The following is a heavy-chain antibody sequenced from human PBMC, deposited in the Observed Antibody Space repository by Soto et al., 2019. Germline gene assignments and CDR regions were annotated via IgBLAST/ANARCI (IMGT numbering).Heavy chain of an antibody. CDR1: GYTFTGYA. Sequence: ATVKVSCKAPGYTFTGYAMHWVRQAPGQRLEWMGWINAGNGNTKYSQKFQGRVTITRDTSASTAYMELSSLSSEDTAVYYCAGAVAVAADFDYWGQGTLVTVSS. D-gene: IGHD6-19*01. CDR2: INAGNGNT. CDR3: AGAVAVAADFDY. J-gene: IGHJ4*02. V-gene: IGHV1-3*01.